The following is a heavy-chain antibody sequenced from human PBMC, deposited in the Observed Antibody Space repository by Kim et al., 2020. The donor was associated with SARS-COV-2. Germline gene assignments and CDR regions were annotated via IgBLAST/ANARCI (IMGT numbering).Heavy chain of an antibody. CDR2: INPNSGGT. D-gene: IGHD2-15*01. CDR3: ARDSIIVGSPCYWFDP. V-gene: IGHV1-2*02. J-gene: IGHJ5*02. CDR1: GYTFTGYY. Sequence: ASVKVSCKASGYTFTGYYMHWVRQAPGQGLEWMGWINPNSGGTNYAQKFQGRVTMTRDTSISTAYMELSRLRSDDTAVYYCARDSIIVGSPCYWFDPWGQGTLVTVSS.